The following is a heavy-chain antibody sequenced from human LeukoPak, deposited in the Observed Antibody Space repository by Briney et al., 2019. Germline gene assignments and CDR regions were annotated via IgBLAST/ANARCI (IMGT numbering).Heavy chain of an antibody. CDR3: VKDGSGSYYTYYFDY. D-gene: IGHD3-10*01. V-gene: IGHV3-64D*06. CDR2: ISSNGGST. Sequence: GGSLRLSCSASGFSFSRYAMHWVRQAPGKGLEYVSAISSNGGSTYYADSVKGRFTISRDNSKNTLYLQMSSLRAEDTAVYYCVKDGSGSYYTYYFDYWGQGTLVTVSS. CDR1: GFSFSRYA. J-gene: IGHJ4*02.